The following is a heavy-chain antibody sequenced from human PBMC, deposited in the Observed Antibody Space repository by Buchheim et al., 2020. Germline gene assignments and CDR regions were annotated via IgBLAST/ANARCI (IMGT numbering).Heavy chain of an antibody. CDR1: GGSISSYY. CDR3: ARGDYDILTGYYGRLFDP. V-gene: IGHV4-59*01. Sequence: QVQLQESGPGLVKPSETLSLTCTVSGGSISSYYWSWIRQPPGKGLEWIGYIYYSGSTNYNPSLKSRVTISVDTSKNQFSLKLSPVTAADTAVYYCARGDYDILTGYYGRLFDPWGQGTL. J-gene: IGHJ5*02. CDR2: IYYSGST. D-gene: IGHD3-9*01.